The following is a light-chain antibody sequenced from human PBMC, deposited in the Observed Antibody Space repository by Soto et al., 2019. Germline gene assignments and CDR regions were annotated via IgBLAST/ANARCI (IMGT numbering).Light chain of an antibody. CDR1: QSVSSK. J-gene: IGKJ5*01. Sequence: EIVMTQSPATLSVSPGERATISCRASQSVSSKLAWYQQKPGQAPRLLIYGASTRAIGIPARFSGSRSGTEFTLTLSSLQSEDFAVYYGQQYNNVSPITFGQGTRLEVK. CDR2: GAS. V-gene: IGKV3D-15*01. CDR3: QQYNNVSPIT.